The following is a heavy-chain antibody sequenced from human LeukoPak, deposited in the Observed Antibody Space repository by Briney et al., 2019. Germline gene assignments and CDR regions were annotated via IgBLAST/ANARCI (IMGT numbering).Heavy chain of an antibody. J-gene: IGHJ6*02. CDR3: ARTDSSGYYTLYYYGMDV. CDR2: IIPIFGTA. CDR1: GGTFSSYA. V-gene: IGHV1-69*13. D-gene: IGHD3-22*01. Sequence: SVKVSCKASGGTFSSYAISWVRQAPGQGLEWMGGIIPIFGTANYAQKFQGRVTITADESTSTAYMELRSLRSDDTAVYYCARTDSSGYYTLYYYGMDVWGQGTTVTVSS.